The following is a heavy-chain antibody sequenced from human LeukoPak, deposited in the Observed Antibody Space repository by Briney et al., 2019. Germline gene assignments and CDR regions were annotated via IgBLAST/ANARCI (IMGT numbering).Heavy chain of an antibody. CDR3: ARVRARCSTGCLLGNY. J-gene: IGHJ4*02. D-gene: IGHD2-2*01. V-gene: IGHV7-4-1*02. Sequence: ASVKVSCKASGYTFTGYYMHWVRQAPGQGLEWMGWINTNTGNPTYAQGFTGRFVFSLDTSVSTAYLQINSLKAEDTAVYYCARVRARCSTGCLLGNYWGQGTLVTVSS. CDR1: GYTFTGYY. CDR2: INTNTGNP.